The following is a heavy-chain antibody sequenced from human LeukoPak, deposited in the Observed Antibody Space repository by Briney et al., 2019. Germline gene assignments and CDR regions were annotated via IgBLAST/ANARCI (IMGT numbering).Heavy chain of an antibody. Sequence: ASVTVSCKASGYTFTGYYMHWVRQAPGQGLEGMGWINPNSGGTNYAQKFQGRVTMTRDTSISTAYMELSRLRSDDTAVYYCARRNFVVVPAAIGDYYYYYMAVWGKGSTVTVS. V-gene: IGHV1-2*02. D-gene: IGHD2-2*02. CDR3: ARRNFVVVPAAIGDYYYYYMAV. CDR2: INPNSGGT. CDR1: GYTFTGYY. J-gene: IGHJ6*03.